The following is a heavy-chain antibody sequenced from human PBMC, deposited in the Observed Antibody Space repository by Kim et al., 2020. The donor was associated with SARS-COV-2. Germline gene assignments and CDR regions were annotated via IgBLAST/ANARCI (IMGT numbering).Heavy chain of an antibody. V-gene: IGHV4-30-2*01. Sequence: SETLSLTCAVSGGSISSGGYSWSWIRQPPGKGLEWIGYIYHSGSTYYNPSLKSRVTISVDRSKNQFSLKLSSVTAADMAVYYCARAVSWNSDAFDIWGQGTMVTVSS. CDR3: ARAVSWNSDAFDI. CDR2: IYHSGST. CDR1: GGSISSGGYS. D-gene: IGHD1-7*01. J-gene: IGHJ3*02.